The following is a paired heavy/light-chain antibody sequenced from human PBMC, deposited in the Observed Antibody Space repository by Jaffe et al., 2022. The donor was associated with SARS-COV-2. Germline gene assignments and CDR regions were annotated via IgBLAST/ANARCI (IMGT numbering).Heavy chain of an antibody. Sequence: EVQLVESGGGLVQPGGSLRLSCVASGFTFSSYSMNWVRQAPGKGLEWVSYISSSSSPIYYADSVKGRFTISRDSAKNSLYLQMNSLRDEDTAVYYCARDRSRITIFGVVGWFDPWGQGTLVTVSS. CDR2: ISSSSSPI. D-gene: IGHD3-3*01. CDR1: GFTFSSYS. CDR3: ARDRSRITIFGVVGWFDP. J-gene: IGHJ5*02. V-gene: IGHV3-48*02.
Light chain of an antibody. J-gene: IGKJ2*01. V-gene: IGKV3-15*01. CDR1: QSVSSN. Sequence: EIVMTQSPATLSVSPGERATLSCRASQSVSSNLAWYQQKPGQAPRLLIYGASTRATSIPARFSGSGSGTEFTLTISSLQSEDFAVYYCQQYNNWPPYTFGRGTKLEIK. CDR2: GAS. CDR3: QQYNNWPPYT.